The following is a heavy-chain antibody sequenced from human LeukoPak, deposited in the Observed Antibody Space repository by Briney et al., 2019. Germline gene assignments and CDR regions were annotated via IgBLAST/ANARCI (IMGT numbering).Heavy chain of an antibody. D-gene: IGHD6-13*01. CDR1: GFTFSSYG. CDR2: IWYDGSNK. V-gene: IGHV3-33*01. Sequence: GRSLRLSCAASGFTFSSYGMHWVRQAPGKGLEWVAVIWYDGSNKYYADSVKGRFTISRDNSKNTLYLQMNSLRAEDTAVYYCARDFWYRDGSSWLNWFDPWGQGTLVTVSS. J-gene: IGHJ5*02. CDR3: ARDFWYRDGSSWLNWFDP.